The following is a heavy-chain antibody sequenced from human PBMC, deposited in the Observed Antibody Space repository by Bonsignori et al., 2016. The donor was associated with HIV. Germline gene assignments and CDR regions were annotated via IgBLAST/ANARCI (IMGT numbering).Heavy chain of an antibody. V-gene: IGHV1-2*02. J-gene: IGHJ4*02. CDR3: ARGGVTSSWPFGY. CDR2: INPNSGGT. Sequence: WVRQAPGQGLEWMGWINPNSGGTKCAEKFQGKIIMTRDKSISTAYLEVNRLTSDDTAVYYCARGGVTSSWPFGYWGRGSLVTVSS. D-gene: IGHD6-13*01.